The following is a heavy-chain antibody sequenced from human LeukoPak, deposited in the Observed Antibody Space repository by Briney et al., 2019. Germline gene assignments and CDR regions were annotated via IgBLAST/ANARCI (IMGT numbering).Heavy chain of an antibody. J-gene: IGHJ4*02. CDR1: GYTFTSYG. CDR3: ARDQDSSGWYEAYYFDY. Sequence: GASVKVSCKASGYTFTSYGISWVREAPGQGLEWMGWISAYNGNTNYAQKLQGRVTMTTDTSTSTAYMELRSLRSDDTAVYYCARDQDSSGWYEAYYFDYWGQGTLVTVSS. V-gene: IGHV1-18*01. CDR2: ISAYNGNT. D-gene: IGHD6-19*01.